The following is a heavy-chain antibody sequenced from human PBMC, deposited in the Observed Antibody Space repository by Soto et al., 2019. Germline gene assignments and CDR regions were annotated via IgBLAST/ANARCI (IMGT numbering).Heavy chain of an antibody. CDR3: ATLPPRIVVVVLPIPS. Sequence: QVQLQQSGPRLARPSGTLSLTCVVSGGSISSTNWWTWVRQTPGKGLEWIGEIYHTGSTKYNPSLKNRVTISLDKSNNPFSLNLKSVPAADTAVYYCATLPPRIVVVVLPIPSWGQGTLVTVSS. D-gene: IGHD2-15*01. V-gene: IGHV4-4*02. CDR2: IYHTGST. J-gene: IGHJ4*02. CDR1: GGSISSTNW.